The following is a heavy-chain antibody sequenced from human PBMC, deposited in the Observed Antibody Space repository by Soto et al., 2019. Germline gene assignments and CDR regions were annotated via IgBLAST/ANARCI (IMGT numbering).Heavy chain of an antibody. CDR2: ISYDGSNK. Sequence: QVQLVESGGGVVQPGRSLRLSCAASGFTFSSYAMHWVRQAPGKGLEWVAVISYDGSNKYYADSVKGRFTISRDNSKNTLYLQMNSLRAEDTAVYYCARDNSSESYFDYWGQGTLVTVSS. CDR3: ARDNSSESYFDY. D-gene: IGHD1-26*01. V-gene: IGHV3-30-3*01. J-gene: IGHJ4*02. CDR1: GFTFSSYA.